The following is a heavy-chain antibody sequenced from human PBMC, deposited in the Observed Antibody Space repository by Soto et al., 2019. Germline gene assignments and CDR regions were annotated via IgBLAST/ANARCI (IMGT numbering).Heavy chain of an antibody. Sequence: QVQLQESGPGLVKPSDTLSLTCTVSGGSISSYYWSWIRQPAGKGLEWIGRIYTSGSTNYNPSLKSRVTMSVDTSKNQFSLKLSSVTAADTAVYYCARDEAAAGTGRGYYYYGMDVWGQGTTVTVSS. J-gene: IGHJ6*02. CDR3: ARDEAAAGTGRGYYYYGMDV. CDR1: GGSISSYY. CDR2: IYTSGST. D-gene: IGHD6-13*01. V-gene: IGHV4-4*07.